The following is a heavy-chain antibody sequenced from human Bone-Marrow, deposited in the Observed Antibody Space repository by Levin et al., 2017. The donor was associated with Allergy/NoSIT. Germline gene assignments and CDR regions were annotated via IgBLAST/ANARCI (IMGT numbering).Heavy chain of an antibody. Sequence: PGGSLRLSCAASGFTFSSHDMHWVRQAPGKGLEWVARSSYDGRNPNYADFVKGRFTISRDNSRNTLFLQINSLRVEDTAVYYCAVLDSGNYGGEYDYWGQGTLVAVSS. D-gene: IGHD3-16*01. J-gene: IGHJ4*02. V-gene: IGHV3-30*03. CDR3: AVLDSGNYGGEYDY. CDR2: SSYDGRNP. CDR1: GFTFSSHD.